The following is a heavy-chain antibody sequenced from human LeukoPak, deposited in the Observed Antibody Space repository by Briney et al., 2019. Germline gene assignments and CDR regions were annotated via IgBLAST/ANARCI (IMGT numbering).Heavy chain of an antibody. D-gene: IGHD3-22*01. CDR3: TRRYNYDSSGYYYVRDAFDI. CDR2: IRSKAYGGTT. J-gene: IGHJ3*02. V-gene: IGHV3-49*04. CDR1: GFTFSSYS. Sequence: PGGSLRLSCAASGFTFSSYSMNWVRQAPGKGLEWVGFIRSKAYGGTTKNAASVKGRFTISRDDSRSIAYLQMNSLKTEDTAVYYCTRRYNYDSSGYYYVRDAFDIWGQGTMVTVPS.